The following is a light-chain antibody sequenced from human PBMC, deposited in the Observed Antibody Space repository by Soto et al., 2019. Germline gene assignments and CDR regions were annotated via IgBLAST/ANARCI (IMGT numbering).Light chain of an antibody. Sequence: DIVMTQSPSSLSASVGASVTITCRASQSISSYLNWYQQKPGKAPKLLIYAASSLQSGVPSRFSGSGSGTDGTLTISSLQPEDGATYYGQQSYSTPPTFGQGTKVDIK. CDR2: AAS. CDR3: QQSYSTPPT. V-gene: IGKV1-39*01. CDR1: QSISSY. J-gene: IGKJ1*01.